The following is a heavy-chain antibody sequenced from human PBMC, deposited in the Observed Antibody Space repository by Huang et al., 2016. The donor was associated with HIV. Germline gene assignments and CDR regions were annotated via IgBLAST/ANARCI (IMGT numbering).Heavy chain of an antibody. CDR3: TRVAAGDWYFDL. CDR1: GYTLRDHW. V-gene: IGHV3-74*01. D-gene: IGHD3-10*01. CDR2: MNSDGRST. Sequence: ELQLVESGGGFVQPGGSLRLSCAASGYTLRDHWMHWVRKAPGKGLVWVSSMNSDGRSTTYADAVKGRFTISRDNAKNTLYLQMKGLRVEDTAVYYCTRVAAGDWYFDLWGRGTLVTVSA. J-gene: IGHJ2*01.